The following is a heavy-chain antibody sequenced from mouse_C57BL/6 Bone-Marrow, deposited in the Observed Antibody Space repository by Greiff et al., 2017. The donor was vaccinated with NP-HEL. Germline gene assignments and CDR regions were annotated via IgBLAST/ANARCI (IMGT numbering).Heavy chain of an antibody. CDR1: GFTFSDYG. V-gene: IGHV5-15*01. D-gene: IGHD2-3*01. CDR3: ARRGYDGYLDD. Sequence: EVQLVESGGGLVQPGGSLKLSCAASGFTFSDYGMAWVRQAPRKGPEWVAFLSNLAYSIYYADTVTGRFTISRENAKNTLYLEMSSLRSEDTAMYYCARRGYDGYLDDWGQGTTLTVSS. J-gene: IGHJ2*01. CDR2: LSNLAYSI.